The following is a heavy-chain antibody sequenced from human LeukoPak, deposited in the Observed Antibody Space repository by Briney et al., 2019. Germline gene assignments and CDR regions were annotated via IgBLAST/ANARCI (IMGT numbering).Heavy chain of an antibody. V-gene: IGHV3-49*03. CDR2: IRSKAYGGTT. CDR3: TRDEGPYYDILTGYPQGFDP. D-gene: IGHD3-9*01. CDR1: GFTFGDYA. Sequence: GGSLRLSCTASGFTFGDYAMSWFRQAPGKGLEWVGFIRSKAYGGTTEYAASVKGRFTISRDDSKCIAYLQMNSLKTEDTAVYYCTRDEGPYYDILTGYPQGFDPWGQGTLVTVSS. J-gene: IGHJ5*02.